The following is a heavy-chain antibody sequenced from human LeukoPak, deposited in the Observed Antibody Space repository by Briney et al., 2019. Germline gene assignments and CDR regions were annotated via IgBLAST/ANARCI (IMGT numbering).Heavy chain of an antibody. CDR1: GFTVSSNY. J-gene: IGHJ6*02. CDR2: ISSSSSTI. Sequence: GSLRLSCAASGFTVSSNYMSWVRQAPGKGLEWVSYISSSSSTIYYADSVKGRFTISRDNAKNSLYLQMNSLRAEDTAVYYCARREYCSSTSCYAENGYYGMDVWGQGTTVTVSS. CDR3: ARREYCSSTSCYAENGYYGMDV. V-gene: IGHV3-48*01. D-gene: IGHD2-2*01.